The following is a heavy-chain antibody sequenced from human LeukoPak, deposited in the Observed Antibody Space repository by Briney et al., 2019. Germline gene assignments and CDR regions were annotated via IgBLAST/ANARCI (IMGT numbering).Heavy chain of an antibody. J-gene: IGHJ4*02. CDR2: ISGGIT. V-gene: IGHV3-23*01. CDR3: PKEYCSSTTCYGCFDY. D-gene: IGHD2-2*01. Sequence: GGSLRLSCAASGFTFSTYALSWVRQAPGKGLEWVSAISGGITYYADSVKGRFTISRDNSKNTLYLQMNSLRAEDTAVYYCPKEYCSSTTCYGCFDYWGQGTLVTVSS. CDR1: GFTFSTYA.